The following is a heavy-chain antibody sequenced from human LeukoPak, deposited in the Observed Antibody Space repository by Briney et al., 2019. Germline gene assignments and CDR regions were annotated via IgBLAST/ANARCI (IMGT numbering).Heavy chain of an antibody. CDR2: FYYSGST. CDR1: GASISSSSYY. V-gene: IGHV4-39*01. CDR3: ARLGGRDGYNFDY. D-gene: IGHD5-24*01. J-gene: IGHJ4*02. Sequence: SETLSLTCSVSGASISSSSYYWGWVRQPPGRGLEWIGSFYYSGSTYYNPSLKSRVTTSVDTSKTHFSLKVSSVTAADTAVYYCARLGGRDGYNFDYWGQGTLVTVSS.